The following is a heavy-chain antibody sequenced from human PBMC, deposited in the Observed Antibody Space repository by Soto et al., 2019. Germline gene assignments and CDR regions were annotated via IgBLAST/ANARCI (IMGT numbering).Heavy chain of an antibody. CDR1: RFTVSSNY. CDR3: ATSSIAAAGSSFQH. D-gene: IGHD6-13*01. V-gene: IGHV3-66*02. CDR2: IYSGGST. Sequence: GGSLRLSCAASRFTVSSNYMSWVRQAPGKGLEWVSVIYSGGSTYYADSVKGRFTISRDNSKNTLYLQMNSLRAEDTAVYYCATSSIAAAGSSFQHWGQGTLVTVSS. J-gene: IGHJ1*01.